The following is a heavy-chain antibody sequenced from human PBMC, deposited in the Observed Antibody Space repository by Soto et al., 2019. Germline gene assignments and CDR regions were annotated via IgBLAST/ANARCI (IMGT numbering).Heavy chain of an antibody. CDR2: ISSSSSYI. CDR1: GFTFSSYS. V-gene: IGHV3-21*01. J-gene: IGHJ4*02. CDR3: ASETVRDFVY. D-gene: IGHD2-21*02. Sequence: GGSLRLSCAASGFTFSSYSMNWVRQAPGKGLEWVSSISSSSSYIYYADSVKGQFTISRDNAKNSLYLQMNSLRAEDTAVYYCASETVRDFVYWGQGTLVTVSS.